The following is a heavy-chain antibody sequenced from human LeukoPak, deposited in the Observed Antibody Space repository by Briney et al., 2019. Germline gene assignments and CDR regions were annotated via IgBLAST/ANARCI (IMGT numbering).Heavy chain of an antibody. CDR2: TNPNSGGT. CDR3: ATGILWFGESFNWFDP. D-gene: IGHD3-10*01. CDR1: GYTFTGYY. J-gene: IGHJ5*02. Sequence: GASVKVSCKASGYTFTGYYMHWVRQAPGQGLEWMGWTNPNSGGTNYAQKFQGRVAMTRDTSISTAYMELSRLRSDDTAVYYCATGILWFGESFNWFDPWGQGTLVTVSS. V-gene: IGHV1-2*02.